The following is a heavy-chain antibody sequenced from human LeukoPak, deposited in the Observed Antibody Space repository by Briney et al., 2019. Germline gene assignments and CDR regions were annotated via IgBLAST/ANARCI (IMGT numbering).Heavy chain of an antibody. CDR1: GGSFSGYH. CDR3: ARVRNRYSYGPRAFDI. D-gene: IGHD5-18*01. V-gene: IGHV4-34*01. Sequence: PSETLSLTCAVYGGSFSGYHWSWIRQPPGKGLEWIGEINHSGSTNYNPSLKSRVTISVDTSKNQFSLKLSSVTAADTAVYYCARVRNRYSYGPRAFDIWGQGTMVTVSS. CDR2: INHSGST. J-gene: IGHJ3*02.